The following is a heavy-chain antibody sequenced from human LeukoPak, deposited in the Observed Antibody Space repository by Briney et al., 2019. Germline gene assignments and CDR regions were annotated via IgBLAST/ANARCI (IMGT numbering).Heavy chain of an antibody. Sequence: ASVKVSCKVSGYTLTELSMHWVRQAPGKGLEWMGGFDPEDGETIYAQKFQGRVTMTEDTSTDTAYMELSTLRSEDTAVYYCARGLFWSGYSTPLYYYMDVWGEGTTVTVSS. CDR2: FDPEDGET. D-gene: IGHD3-3*01. CDR1: GYTLTELS. V-gene: IGHV1-24*01. J-gene: IGHJ6*03. CDR3: ARGLFWSGYSTPLYYYMDV.